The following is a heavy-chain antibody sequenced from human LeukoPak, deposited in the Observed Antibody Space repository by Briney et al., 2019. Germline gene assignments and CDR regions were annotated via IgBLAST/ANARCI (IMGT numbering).Heavy chain of an antibody. CDR3: AKVRIAAAGWFDY. CDR2: IYSGSTT. CDR1: DFTVSANF. J-gene: IGHJ4*02. D-gene: IGHD6-13*01. Sequence: GGSLRLSCEASDFTVSANFMGWVRQAPGKGLEWVSVIYSGSTTYSADSVKGRFTISRDNSKNTLYLQMNSLRAEDTAVYYCAKVRIAAAGWFDYRGQGTLVTVSS. V-gene: IGHV3-66*02.